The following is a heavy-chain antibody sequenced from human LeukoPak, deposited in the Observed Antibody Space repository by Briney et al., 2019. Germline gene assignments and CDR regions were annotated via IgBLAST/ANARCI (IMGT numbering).Heavy chain of an antibody. D-gene: IGHD3-10*01. J-gene: IGHJ5*02. CDR2: IYPGDSDT. CDR3: ARVSPMVRGVIKWFDP. CDR1: GYSFTRYW. Sequence: GESLQISCKGSGYSFTRYWIGWVRQMPGKGLEWMGIIYPGDSDTRYSPSFQGHVTMSVDKSTSTASLQWSSLKASDTAMYYCARVSPMVRGVIKWFDPWGQGTLVTVSS. V-gene: IGHV5-51*01.